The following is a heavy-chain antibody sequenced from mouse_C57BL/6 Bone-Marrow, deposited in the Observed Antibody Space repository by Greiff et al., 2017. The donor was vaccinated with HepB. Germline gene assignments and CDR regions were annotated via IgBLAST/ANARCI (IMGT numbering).Heavy chain of an antibody. CDR2: IYPRSGNT. D-gene: IGHD2-1*01. CDR1: GYTFTSYG. V-gene: IGHV1-81*01. CDR3: AREGNYEYFDV. J-gene: IGHJ1*03. Sequence: VQLQQSGAELARPGASVKLSCKASGYTFTSYGISWVKQRTGQGLEWIGEIYPRSGNTYYNEKFKGKATLTADKSSSTAYMELRSLTSEDSAVYFCAREGNYEYFDVWGTGTTVTVSS.